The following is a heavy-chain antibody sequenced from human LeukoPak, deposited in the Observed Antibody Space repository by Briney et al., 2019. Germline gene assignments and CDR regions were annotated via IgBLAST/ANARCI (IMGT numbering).Heavy chain of an antibody. Sequence: ASVKVSCKVSGYTLTELSMHWVRQAPGKGLEWMGGFDPEDGETIYAPKFQGRVTMTEDTSTDTAYMELSSLRSEDTAVYYCATGGLAAAGLRGTIDYWGQGTLVTVSS. J-gene: IGHJ4*02. CDR1: GYTLTELS. CDR2: FDPEDGET. CDR3: ATGGLAAAGLRGTIDY. D-gene: IGHD6-13*01. V-gene: IGHV1-24*01.